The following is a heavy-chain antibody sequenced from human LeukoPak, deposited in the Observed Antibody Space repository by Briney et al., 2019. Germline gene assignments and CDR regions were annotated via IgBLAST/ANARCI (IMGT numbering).Heavy chain of an antibody. D-gene: IGHD3-3*01. Sequence: SETLSLTCTVSGASISSGGYYWTWIRQPAGKGLEWIGRIYTSGSTNYNPSLKSRVTMSVDTSKNQFSLKLSSVTAADTAVYYCARDHPTYYDFWSGYYDYWGQGTLVTVSS. J-gene: IGHJ4*02. CDR1: GASISSGGYY. CDR3: ARDHPTYYDFWSGYYDY. V-gene: IGHV4-61*02. CDR2: IYTSGST.